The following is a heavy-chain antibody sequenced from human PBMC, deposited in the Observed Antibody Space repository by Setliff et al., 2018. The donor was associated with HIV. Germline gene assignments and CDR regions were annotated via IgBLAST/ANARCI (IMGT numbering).Heavy chain of an antibody. CDR3: LVAVEEDV. Sequence: GGSLRLSCAASGFTFSSYGMHWVRQAPGKGLEWVAFIQYDGSNKYYADSVRGRFTISRDNSRNTLYLQMNSLRAEDTAVYYCLVAVEEDVWGKGTTVTVSS. CDR2: IQYDGSNK. V-gene: IGHV3-30*02. CDR1: GFTFSSYG. D-gene: IGHD5-12*01. J-gene: IGHJ6*04.